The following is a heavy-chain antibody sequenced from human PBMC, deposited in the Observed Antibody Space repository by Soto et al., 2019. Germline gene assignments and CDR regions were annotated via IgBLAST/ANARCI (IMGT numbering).Heavy chain of an antibody. CDR3: ARYPFYYDSSGSRYFQH. Sequence: ASVKVSCKASGYTFTGYYIHWVRQAPGQGLEWMGWINPDSGGTNYPQKFQGWVTMTRDTSISTAYMELSRLRSDDTAVYYCARYPFYYDSSGSRYFQHWGQGTLVNV. CDR2: INPDSGGT. CDR1: GYTFTGYY. J-gene: IGHJ1*01. V-gene: IGHV1-2*04. D-gene: IGHD3-22*01.